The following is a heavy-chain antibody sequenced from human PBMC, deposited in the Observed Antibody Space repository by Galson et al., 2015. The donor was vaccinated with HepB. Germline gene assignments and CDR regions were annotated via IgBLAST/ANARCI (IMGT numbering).Heavy chain of an antibody. CDR3: ARGALTGREIDY. D-gene: IGHD3-9*01. J-gene: IGHJ4*02. CDR1: GFTFSSYA. Sequence: SLRLSCAASGFTFSSYAMHWVRQAPGKGLEWVAVISYDGSSKYYADSVKGRFTISRDNSKNTLYLQMNSLRAEDTAVYYCARGALTGREIDYWGQGTLVTVSS. CDR2: ISYDGSSK. V-gene: IGHV3-30*04.